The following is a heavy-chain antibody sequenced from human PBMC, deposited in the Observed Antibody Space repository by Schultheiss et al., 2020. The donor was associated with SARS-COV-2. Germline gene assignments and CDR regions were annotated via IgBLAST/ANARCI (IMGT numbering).Heavy chain of an antibody. Sequence: SETLSLTCIVSGGSIINNNYYWGWIRQPPGKGLEWIGSIYYGGSTYYNPSLKTRVTISVDTSKNQFSVKLSSVTAADTALYFCARQRPTSDNFDSWGQGTRVTVSS. CDR3: ARQRPTSDNFDS. V-gene: IGHV4-39*01. CDR2: IYYGGST. D-gene: IGHD1-1*01. CDR1: GGSIINNNYY. J-gene: IGHJ4*02.